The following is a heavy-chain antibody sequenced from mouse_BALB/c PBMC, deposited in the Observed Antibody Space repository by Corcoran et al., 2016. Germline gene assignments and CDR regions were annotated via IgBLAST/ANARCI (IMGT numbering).Heavy chain of an antibody. V-gene: IGHV1-26*01. CDR1: GYSFTGYS. Sequence: ELQLQQSGPELVTPGASVKISCTASGYSFTGYSMHWVKQSHVKSLKWIGRINPYNVATSYNQNFKDKDSLNVDKSSSTAYMELHSLTSEDSAVYYCATVVDYWGQGTTLTVSS. CDR2: INPYNVAT. J-gene: IGHJ2*01. CDR3: ATVVDY. D-gene: IGHD1-1*01.